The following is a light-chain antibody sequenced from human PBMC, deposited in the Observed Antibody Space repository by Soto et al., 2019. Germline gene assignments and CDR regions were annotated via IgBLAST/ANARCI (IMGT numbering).Light chain of an antibody. V-gene: IGKV3-20*01. CDR3: HHYGSSPNT. CDR2: DAS. CDR1: QSVSSAY. Sequence: DIVLTQSPGTLSSSPGERATFSCRASQSVSSAYLDWYQQKAGKAPRLIISDASSRDYGVPDRFSGSGSGTDVTLTISRLEPEDFAVYYCHHYGSSPNTFGQGTKLEIK. J-gene: IGKJ2*01.